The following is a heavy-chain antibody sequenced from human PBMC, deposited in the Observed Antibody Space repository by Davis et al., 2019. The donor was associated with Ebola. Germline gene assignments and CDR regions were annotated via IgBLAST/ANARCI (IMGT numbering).Heavy chain of an antibody. D-gene: IGHD2-21*01. CDR1: GFTFSISA. V-gene: IGHV3-23*01. J-gene: IGHJ4*02. CDR2: ISGSGGST. Sequence: GGSLRLSCAASGFTFSISAMSWVRQAPGKGLEWVSAISGSGGSTYYADSVKGRFTISRDNSKNTLYLQMNSLRAEDTAVYYCAKDREHIVVVIAIYYFDYWGQGTLVTVSS. CDR3: AKDREHIVVVIAIYYFDY.